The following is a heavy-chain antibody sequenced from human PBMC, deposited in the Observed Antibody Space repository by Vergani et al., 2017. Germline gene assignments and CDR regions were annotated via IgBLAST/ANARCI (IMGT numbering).Heavy chain of an antibody. D-gene: IGHD2-15*01. J-gene: IGHJ4*02. CDR3: ARGSCLGGSCYKPRFDY. CDR2: IHTSGST. CDR1: GGSINRHNYY. V-gene: IGHV4-61*02. Sequence: QVQLQESGPGLVKPSQTLSLTCTVSGGSINRHNYYWSWIRQPAGKGLEWIGRIHTSGSTNYNPSLKSRVTMSEDTSKNQFSLNLTSVTAADTAVYFCARGSCLGGSCYKPRFDYWGQGILVTVSS.